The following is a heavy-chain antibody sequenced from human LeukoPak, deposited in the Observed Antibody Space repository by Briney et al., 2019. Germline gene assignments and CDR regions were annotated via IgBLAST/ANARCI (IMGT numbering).Heavy chain of an antibody. CDR2: INHSGST. Sequence: SETLSLTCAVYGGSFSGYYWSWIRQPPGKGLEWIGEINHSGSTNYNPSLKSRVTISVDTSKNQFSLKLSSVTAADTAVYYCARGIIIAVAGLFDIWGQGTLVTVSS. V-gene: IGHV4-34*01. CDR1: GGSFSGYY. D-gene: IGHD6-19*01. J-gene: IGHJ3*02. CDR3: ARGIIIAVAGLFDI.